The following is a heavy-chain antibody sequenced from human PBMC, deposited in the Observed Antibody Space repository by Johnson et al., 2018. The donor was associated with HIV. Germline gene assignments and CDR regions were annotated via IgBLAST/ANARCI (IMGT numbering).Heavy chain of an antibody. V-gene: IGHV3-30*04. J-gene: IGHJ3*02. CDR1: GFTFSSFG. CDR3: AISGYGSGSTHDAFDI. Sequence: QVHLVESGVGVVQPGGSLRLSCAASGFTFSSFGMHWVRQAPAKGLEWVAFISYAGSDKDNADSVRGRFTISRDNSKNTLYLQMNSLRIEDTAVYYCAISGYGSGSTHDAFDIWGQGTMVTVSS. D-gene: IGHD3-10*01. CDR2: ISYAGSDK.